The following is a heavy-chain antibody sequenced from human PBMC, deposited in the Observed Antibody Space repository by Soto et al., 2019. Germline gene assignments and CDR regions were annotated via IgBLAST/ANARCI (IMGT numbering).Heavy chain of an antibody. V-gene: IGHV1-69*02. CDR1: GGTFSNYS. J-gene: IGHJ5*02. D-gene: IGHD2-2*01. CDR2: VIPILGMA. CDR3: ARGGAVVVPGAVDRHNWFDP. Sequence: QVQLVQSGAEVKKPGSSVKVSCEASGGTFSNYSFSWVRQAPGQGLEWMGRVIPILGMANYAQKFQGRVTITADKSTSTVYMELSSLRSEDTAVYYCARGGAVVVPGAVDRHNWFDPWGQGTLVTVSS.